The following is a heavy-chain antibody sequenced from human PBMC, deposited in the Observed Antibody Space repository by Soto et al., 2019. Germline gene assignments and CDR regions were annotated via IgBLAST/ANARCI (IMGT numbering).Heavy chain of an antibody. V-gene: IGHV5-51*01. CDR2: FSPCDPET. CDR1: RHTLTDYW. D-gene: IGHD4-4*01. CDR3: ERHISNFRYYYYAMDV. J-gene: IGHJ6*02. Sequence: GVSQNISCKGSRHTLTDYWIGSGRQLPVKGTECMEYFSPCDPETRYSPTFQGHVTITVDKSTHTAYLQWNTLRASDTAMYYCERHISNFRYYYYAMDVSGQGTTVTVSS.